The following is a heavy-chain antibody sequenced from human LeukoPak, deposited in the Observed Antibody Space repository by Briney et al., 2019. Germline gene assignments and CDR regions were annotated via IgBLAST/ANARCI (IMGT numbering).Heavy chain of an antibody. V-gene: IGHV3-30-3*01. CDR1: GFTFSSYA. J-gene: IGHJ6*02. CDR2: ISYDGSNK. CDR3: ARGKGFYYYGMDV. Sequence: GGSLRLSCAASGFTFSSYAMHWVRQAPGKGLEWVAVISYDGSNKYYADSVKGRFTISRGNSKNTLYLQMNSLRAEDTAVYYCARGKGFYYYGMDVWGQGTTVTVSS.